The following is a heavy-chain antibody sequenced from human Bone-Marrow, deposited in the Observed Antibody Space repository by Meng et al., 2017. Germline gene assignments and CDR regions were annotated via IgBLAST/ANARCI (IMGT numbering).Heavy chain of an antibody. V-gene: IGHV4-34*01. J-gene: IGHJ4*02. CDR3: ARTEDSSSWYWDY. D-gene: IGHD6-13*01. CDR1: GGSFSGYY. CDR2: INHSGST. Sequence: QVQLQQWGAGLLKPSETLSLTCAVYGGSFSGYYWSWIRQPPGKGLEWIGEINHSGSTNYNPSLKSRVTISVDTSKNHFSLNLSSVTAADTSVYYCARTEDSSSWYWDYWGQGTLVTVSS.